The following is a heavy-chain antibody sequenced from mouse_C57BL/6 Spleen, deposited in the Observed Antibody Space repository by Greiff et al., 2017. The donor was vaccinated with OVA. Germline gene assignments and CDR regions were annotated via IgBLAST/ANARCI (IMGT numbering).Heavy chain of an antibody. V-gene: IGHV1-82*01. Sequence: QVQLQQSGPELVKPGASVKISCKASGYAFSSSWMNWVKQRPGTGLEWIGRIYPGGGDTNYNGQFKGKATLTADKSSSTAYMQLSSLTSYDSAVYCCVTTVVAYYLDYWGQGTTLTVSS. CDR3: VTTVVAYYLDY. D-gene: IGHD1-1*01. CDR1: GYAFSSSW. J-gene: IGHJ2*01. CDR2: IYPGGGDT.